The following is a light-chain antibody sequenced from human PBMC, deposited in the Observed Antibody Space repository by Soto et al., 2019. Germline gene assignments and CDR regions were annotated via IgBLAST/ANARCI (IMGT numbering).Light chain of an antibody. CDR2: AAS. CDR1: QGISNY. CDR3: HHDDGYPHT. J-gene: IGKJ4*01. Sequence: IPLTPSPSSLSASVGDRITITCRASQGISNYLVWYQQKPGKAPKLLIYAASTLQSGVPSRLSGSGSGTDFTLTIISLQPEDFATYDCHHDDGYPHTFGGGTKVEIK. V-gene: IGKV1-9*01.